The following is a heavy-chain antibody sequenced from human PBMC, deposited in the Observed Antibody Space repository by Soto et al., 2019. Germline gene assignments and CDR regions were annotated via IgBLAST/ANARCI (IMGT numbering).Heavy chain of an antibody. V-gene: IGHV4-34*01. CDR2: INHSGRV. D-gene: IGHD3-22*01. J-gene: IGHJ5*01. Sequence: WETLSLTCAVYGGSFSGHSWTWIRQSPGKGLEWIGDINHSGRVNYSPSLKSRVTISLDTSKNQFSLTLSAVTAADTAMYYCSTRAYDTNGYYRFDPWGQGTLVTVSS. CDR1: GGSFSGHS. CDR3: STRAYDTNGYYRFDP.